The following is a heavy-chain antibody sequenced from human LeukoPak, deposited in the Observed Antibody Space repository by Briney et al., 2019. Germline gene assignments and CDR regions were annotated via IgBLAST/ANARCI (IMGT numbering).Heavy chain of an antibody. J-gene: IGHJ4*02. Sequence: GGSLRLSCAASGFTFSSYAMHWVRQAPGKGLEWVAVISYDGSNKYYADSVKGRFTISRDNAKNSLYLQMNSLRAEDTAVYYCARLPSRVLDYWGQGILVTVSS. CDR1: GFTFSSYA. CDR3: ARLPSRVLDY. D-gene: IGHD1-1*01. CDR2: ISYDGSNK. V-gene: IGHV3-30-3*01.